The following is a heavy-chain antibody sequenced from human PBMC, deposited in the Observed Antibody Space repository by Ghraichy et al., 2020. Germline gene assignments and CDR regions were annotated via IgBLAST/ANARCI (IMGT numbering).Heavy chain of an antibody. CDR1: GFTFSNYA. J-gene: IGHJ6*02. CDR2: IRNNGGT. Sequence: GGSLRLSCAASGFTFSNYAMIWVRQAPGKGLEWVASIRNNGGTHYADSVKGRFTISRDNSKNTVHLQMSSLRAEDTAVYYCARPDPRLGTTGWAYYMDVWVQGTTVTVSS. CDR3: ARPDPRLGTTGWAYYMDV. D-gene: IGHD3-9*01. V-gene: IGHV3-23*01.